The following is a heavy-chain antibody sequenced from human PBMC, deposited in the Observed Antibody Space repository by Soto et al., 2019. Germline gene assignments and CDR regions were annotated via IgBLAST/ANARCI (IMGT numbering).Heavy chain of an antibody. J-gene: IGHJ4*02. CDR3: ARGREMATTSKFDY. CDR1: GGTFSSYT. CDR2: TIPILGIA. D-gene: IGHD5-12*01. V-gene: IGHV1-69*02. Sequence: QVQLVQSGAEVKKPGSSVKVSCKASGGTFSSYTISWVRQAPGQGLEWMGRTIPILGIANYAQKFQGRVTITADKSTSTAYMELSSLRSEDTAVYYCARGREMATTSKFDYWGQGTLVTVSS.